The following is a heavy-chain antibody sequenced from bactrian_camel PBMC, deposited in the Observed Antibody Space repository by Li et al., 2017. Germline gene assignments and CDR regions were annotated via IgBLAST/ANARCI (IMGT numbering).Heavy chain of an antibody. CDR1: GFTFSTYY. CDR2: IYRDVSHT. V-gene: IGHV3-2*01. Sequence: VQLVESGGGLVQPGGSLRLSCAASGFTFSTYYMSWVRLAPGKGLEWVSSIYRDVSHTYYRDSVEGRSTISRDNAKKTTDLQMNSLKPEDTAMYYCAAGCRYGDGWNDAGPYIYWGQGTQVTVS. CDR3: AAGCRYGDGWNDAGPYIY. J-gene: IGHJ4*01. D-gene: IGHD3*01.